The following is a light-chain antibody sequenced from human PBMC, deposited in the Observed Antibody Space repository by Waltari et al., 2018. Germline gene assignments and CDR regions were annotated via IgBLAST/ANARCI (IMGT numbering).Light chain of an antibody. Sequence: QLVLTQSPSASASLGASVKLTCTLSSGHSNYAIAWHQQQPGKGPRFLMKINSDGIHNKGDGIPDRFSGSTSGAERYLTISSLQSEDEAAYYCQTWGTGWVFGGGTKLTVL. CDR1: SGHSNYA. CDR2: INSDGIH. V-gene: IGLV4-69*01. J-gene: IGLJ3*02. CDR3: QTWGTGWV.